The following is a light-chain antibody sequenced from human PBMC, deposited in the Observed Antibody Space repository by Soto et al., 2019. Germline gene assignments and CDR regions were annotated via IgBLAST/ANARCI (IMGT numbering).Light chain of an antibody. V-gene: IGLV2-14*01. J-gene: IGLJ2*01. CDR2: EVT. CDR3: SSFSSDSTPLV. CDR1: SSDVGIYDY. Sequence: QSALTQPASVSGSPGQSISISCTGTSSDVGIYDYVSWYQHHPGKALKLMVYEVTNRPSGVSNRFSGSKSGNTASLTISGLQTEDEADYYCSSFSSDSTPLVFGGGTKLTVL.